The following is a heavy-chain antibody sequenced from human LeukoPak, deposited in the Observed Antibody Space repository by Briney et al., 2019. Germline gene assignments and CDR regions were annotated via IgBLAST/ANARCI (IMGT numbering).Heavy chain of an antibody. CDR2: IIPIFGTA. Sequence: ASVKVSCKASGGTFSSYAISWVRQAPGQGLEWMGGIIPIFGTANYAQKFQGRVTITADESTSTAYMELSSLRSEDTAVYYCARSWLDYYYYGMDVWGQGTTVTVSS. CDR1: GGTFSSYA. J-gene: IGHJ6*02. V-gene: IGHV1-69*01. CDR3: ARSWLDYYYYGMDV. D-gene: IGHD5-12*01.